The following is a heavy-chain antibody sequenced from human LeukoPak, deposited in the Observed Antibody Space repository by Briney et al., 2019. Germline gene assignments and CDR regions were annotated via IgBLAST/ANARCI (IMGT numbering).Heavy chain of an antibody. J-gene: IGHJ4*02. CDR3: ARASIAALYRY. CDR1: GYTFTSYY. V-gene: IGHV1-46*01. Sequence: GASVKVSCKASGYTFTSYYMHWVRQAPGQGLEWMGLINPSGGCTSYAQKFQGRVTMTRDTSTSTVYMELSSLRSEDTAVYYCARASIAALYRYWGQGTLVTVSS. D-gene: IGHD6-13*01. CDR2: INPSGGCT.